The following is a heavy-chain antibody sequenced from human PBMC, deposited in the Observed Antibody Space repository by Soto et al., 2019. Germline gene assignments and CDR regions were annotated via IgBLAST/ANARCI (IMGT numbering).Heavy chain of an antibody. V-gene: IGHV3-30*18. CDR2: ISYDGSNK. CDR1: GFTFSSYG. Sequence: GGSLRLSCAASGFTFSSYGMHWVRQAPGKGLEWVAVISYDGSNKYYADSVKGRFTISRDNSKNTLYLQMNSLRAEDTAVYYSAKGYSGYAYYFDYWGQGTLVTVSS. J-gene: IGHJ4*02. D-gene: IGHD5-12*01. CDR3: AKGYSGYAYYFDY.